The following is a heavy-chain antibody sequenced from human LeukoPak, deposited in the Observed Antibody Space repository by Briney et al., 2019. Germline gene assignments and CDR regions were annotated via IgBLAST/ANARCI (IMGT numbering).Heavy chain of an antibody. CDR1: GGSISSYY. CDR2: IYTSGST. CDR3: AKGTYYYDR. Sequence: SETLSLTCTVSGGSISSYYWSWIRQPPGKGLEWIGYIYTSGSTNYNPSLKSRVTISVDTSKNQFSLKLSSVTAAGTAVYYCAKGTYYYDRWGQGTMVTVSS. D-gene: IGHD3-10*01. J-gene: IGHJ3*02. V-gene: IGHV4-4*09.